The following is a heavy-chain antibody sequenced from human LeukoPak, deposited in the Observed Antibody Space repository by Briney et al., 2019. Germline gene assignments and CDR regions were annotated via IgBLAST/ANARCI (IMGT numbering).Heavy chain of an antibody. CDR1: GGSISSYY. CDR2: IYYSGST. CDR3: ARPSGIVGATYAFDI. D-gene: IGHD1-26*01. V-gene: IGHV4-59*08. Sequence: SETLSLTCTVSGGSISSYYWSWIRQPPGKGLEWIGYIYYSGSTNYNPSLKSRVTISVDTSKNQFSLKLSSVTAADTAVYYCARPSGIVGATYAFDIWGQGTMVTVSS. J-gene: IGHJ3*02.